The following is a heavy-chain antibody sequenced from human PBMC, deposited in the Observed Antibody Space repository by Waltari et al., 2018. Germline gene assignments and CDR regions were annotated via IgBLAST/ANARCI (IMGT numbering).Heavy chain of an antibody. D-gene: IGHD6-13*01. J-gene: IGHJ6*02. Sequence: EVQLVESGGGLVQPGGSLRLSCAASGFTFSSYEMTWVRPAPGKGLEWVSYISSSGSTIYYADSVKGRFTISRDNAKNSLYLQMNSLRAEDTAVYYCARSAAAAQYYYYYGMDVWGQGTTVTVSS. CDR3: ARSAAAAQYYYYYGMDV. V-gene: IGHV3-48*03. CDR2: ISSSGSTI. CDR1: GFTFSSYE.